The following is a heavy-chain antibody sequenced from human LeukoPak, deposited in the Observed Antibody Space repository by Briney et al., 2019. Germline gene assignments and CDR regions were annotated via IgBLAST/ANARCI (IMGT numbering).Heavy chain of an antibody. V-gene: IGHV4-59*01. D-gene: IGHD3-22*01. CDR1: GGSISSYY. J-gene: IGHJ4*02. CDR2: IYYSRST. Sequence: SETLSLTRTVSGGSISSYYWSWIRQPPGKGLEWIGYIYYSRSTNCNPSLKSRVTISVDTSKNQFSLKLSSVTAADTAVYYCARTPLVSSGYFYFDYWGQGTLVTVSS. CDR3: ARTPLVSSGYFYFDY.